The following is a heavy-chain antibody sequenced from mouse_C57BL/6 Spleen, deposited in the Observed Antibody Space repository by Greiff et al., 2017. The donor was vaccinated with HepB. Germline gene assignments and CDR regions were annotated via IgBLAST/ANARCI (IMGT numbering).Heavy chain of an antibody. CDR3: TRSRNYDGNYYYAMDY. J-gene: IGHJ4*01. V-gene: IGHV1-5*01. D-gene: IGHD2-3*01. Sequence: VQLQQSGTVLARPGASVKMSCKTSGYTFTSYWMHWVKQRPGQGLEWIGAIYPGNSDTSYNQKFKGKAKLTAVTSASTAYMELSSLTNEDSAVYYCTRSRNYDGNYYYAMDYWGQGTSVTVSS. CDR1: GYTFTSYW. CDR2: IYPGNSDT.